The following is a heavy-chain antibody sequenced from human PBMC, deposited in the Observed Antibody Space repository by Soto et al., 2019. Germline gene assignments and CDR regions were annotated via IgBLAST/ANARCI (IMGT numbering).Heavy chain of an antibody. J-gene: IGHJ4*02. D-gene: IGHD3-22*01. CDR2: ISSSGGST. V-gene: IGHV3-23*01. Sequence: GGSLRLSCAASGFTFSSYAISWVRQAPGKGLEWVSAISSSGGSTYYADSVKGRFTISRDNSKDTLYLQMNSLRAEDTAVYYCAKGAYYESSGYGYYFDYWGQGTLVTVSS. CDR1: GFTFSSYA. CDR3: AKGAYYESSGYGYYFDY.